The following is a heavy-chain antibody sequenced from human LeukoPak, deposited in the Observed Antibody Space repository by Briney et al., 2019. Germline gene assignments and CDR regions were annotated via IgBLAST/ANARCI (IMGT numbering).Heavy chain of an antibody. V-gene: IGHV3-48*03. CDR3: AKDSGTRYYYDSSGYYFNRAFDI. CDR1: GFTFSSYE. CDR2: ISSSGSTI. D-gene: IGHD3-22*01. Sequence: GGSLRLSCAASGFTFSSYEMNWVRQAPGKGLEWVSYISSSGSTIYYADSVKGRFTISRDNSKNTLYLQMNSLRAEDTAVYYCAKDSGTRYYYDSSGYYFNRAFDIWGQGTMVTVSS. J-gene: IGHJ3*02.